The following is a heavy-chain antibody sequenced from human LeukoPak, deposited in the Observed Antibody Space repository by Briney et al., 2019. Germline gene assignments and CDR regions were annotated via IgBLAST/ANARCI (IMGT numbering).Heavy chain of an antibody. CDR3: ARVTLAGYYAVGYNWFDP. CDR1: GGSISSGGYY. J-gene: IGHJ5*02. CDR2: IYYSGST. V-gene: IGHV4-31*02. D-gene: IGHD3-9*01. Sequence: PSRTLSLTCTVSGGSISSGGYYWSWIRQHPGKGLECIGYIYYSGSTYYNPSLKSRITISLDTSKNQFSLKLSSVTAADTAVYYCARVTLAGYYAVGYNWFDPWGQGTLVTVSS.